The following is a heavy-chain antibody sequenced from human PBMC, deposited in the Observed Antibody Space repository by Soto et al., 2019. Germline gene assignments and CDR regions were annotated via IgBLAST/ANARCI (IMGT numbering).Heavy chain of an antibody. D-gene: IGHD3-9*01. CDR2: ISYDESKT. Sequence: PGGSLRLSCAASGFTFGSYAMHRVRQAPGKGLEWVAFISYDESKTYYADSVKGRFTISRDNSKNTVYLQMNSLRAEDTAVYYCAKGGYYNMLTGIGPFDYWGQGTLVTVSS. V-gene: IGHV3-30*18. CDR3: AKGGYYNMLTGIGPFDY. J-gene: IGHJ4*02. CDR1: GFTFGSYA.